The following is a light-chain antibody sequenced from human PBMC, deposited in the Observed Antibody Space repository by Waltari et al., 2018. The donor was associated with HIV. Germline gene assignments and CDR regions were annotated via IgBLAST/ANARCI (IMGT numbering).Light chain of an antibody. V-gene: IGLV1-40*01. CDR2: NTN. J-gene: IGLJ2*01. CDR3: QSSDTSLSGSV. CDR1: HSNIGTHD. Sequence: QSVLTQPPSVSGAPGQRVTLSCTGSHSNIGTHDVHWYQQFPGTAPQLLIYNTNNRPSGVPARFSGSTSVTSASLAITGLQAEDEADYYCQSSDTSLSGSVFGGGTKLTVL.